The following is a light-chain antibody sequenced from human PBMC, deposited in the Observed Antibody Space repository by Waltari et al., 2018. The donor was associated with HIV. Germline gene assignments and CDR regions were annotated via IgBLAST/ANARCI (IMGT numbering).Light chain of an antibody. J-gene: IGLJ2*01. CDR1: NSNVGSNY. CDR3: AVWDDTLNGPV. Sequence: QSVLTQPPSTSATSGQRVPRPCPGSNSNVGSNYIYWYRQFPGAAPKLLIYRNNQRPSGVADRFSGSKSGTSASLAISGLRSGDEADYYCAVWDDTLNGPVFGGGTRVTVL. CDR2: RNN. V-gene: IGLV1-47*01.